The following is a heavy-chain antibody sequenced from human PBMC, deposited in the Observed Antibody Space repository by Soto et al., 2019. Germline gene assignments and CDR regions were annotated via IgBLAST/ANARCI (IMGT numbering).Heavy chain of an antibody. CDR3: ARLTSRHSPHNYYWYIHV. J-gene: IGHJ6*03. D-gene: IGHD2-21*02. CDR1: GGSINNYY. Sequence: QVQLQESGPGLVKPSETLSLTCTVSGGSINNYYWSWIRQPPGKGLKWIGYIHYSGSTNYNTSIANRDTPSGDTYKTQFSLSPNSVTAVDTAVYSCARLTSRHSPHNYYWYIHVWGKWSTVSVSS. V-gene: IGHV4-59*03. CDR2: IHYSGST.